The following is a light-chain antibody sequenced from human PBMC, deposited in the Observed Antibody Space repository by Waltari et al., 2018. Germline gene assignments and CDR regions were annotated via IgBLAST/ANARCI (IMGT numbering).Light chain of an antibody. CDR2: DVS. V-gene: IGLV2-11*01. Sequence: QSALTQPRSVSGSPGQSVTIPCTGPSSHVGGYNYVSWSQQHPGKAPNLMIYDVSERPSGVPDRFSGSKSGNTASLTISGLQAEDEADYYCCSYAGSYTFEVFGTGTKVTVL. J-gene: IGLJ1*01. CDR1: SSHVGGYNY. CDR3: CSYAGSYTFEV.